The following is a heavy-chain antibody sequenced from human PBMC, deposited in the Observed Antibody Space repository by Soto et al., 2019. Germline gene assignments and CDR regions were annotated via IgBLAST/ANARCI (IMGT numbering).Heavy chain of an antibody. CDR2: IYYSGST. Sequence: SETLSLTCTFPGVSISSSIFYWGWIRQPPGKGLEWIGSIYYSGSTYYNPSLKSRFTISVDTSKNQFSLKLSSVTAADTAVHYCARHPQYCSSTSCQIVDYWGQGTLVTVS. CDR3: ARHPQYCSSTSCQIVDY. D-gene: IGHD2-2*01. CDR1: GVSISSSIFY. J-gene: IGHJ4*02. V-gene: IGHV4-39*01.